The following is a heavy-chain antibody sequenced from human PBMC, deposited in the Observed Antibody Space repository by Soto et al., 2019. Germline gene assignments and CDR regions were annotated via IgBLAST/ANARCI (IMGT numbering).Heavy chain of an antibody. CDR2: ISAYNGNT. J-gene: IGHJ4*02. CDR1: GYTFTSYG. Sequence: GASVKVSCKASGYTFTSYGISWVRQAPGQGLEWMGWISAYNGNTNYAQKLQGRVTMTTDTSTSTAYMELRSLRSDDTAVYYCARDGDIWSGYEPVDYWGQGTLDTVSS. D-gene: IGHD3-3*01. CDR3: ARDGDIWSGYEPVDY. V-gene: IGHV1-18*01.